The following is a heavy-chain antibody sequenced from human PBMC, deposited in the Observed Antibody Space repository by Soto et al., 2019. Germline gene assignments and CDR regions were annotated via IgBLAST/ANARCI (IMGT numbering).Heavy chain of an antibody. J-gene: IGHJ4*02. CDR3: ARGDIVVVPAARRYYFDY. D-gene: IGHD2-2*01. CDR2: INPSGGST. V-gene: IGHV1-46*01. Sequence: ASVKVSCKASGYTFTRYYMHWVRQAPGQGLEWMGIINPSGGSTSYAQKFQGRVTMTRDTSTSTVYMELSSLRSEDTAVYYCARGDIVVVPAARRYYFDYWGQGTLVTVSS. CDR1: GYTFTRYY.